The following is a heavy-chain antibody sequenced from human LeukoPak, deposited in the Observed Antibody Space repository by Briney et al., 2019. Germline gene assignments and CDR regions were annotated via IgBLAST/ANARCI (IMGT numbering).Heavy chain of an antibody. CDR2: MNPNSGST. Sequence: APVKVSCKASGYTFTSYDIHWVRQATGQGVEGMGWMNPNSGSTRYAQKFQGRVTITRNTSISTAYMELSGLRSEDTAVYYCARGRSTGYPFYFEYWGQGTLVTVSS. D-gene: IGHD5-12*01. CDR1: GYTFTSYD. J-gene: IGHJ4*02. V-gene: IGHV1-8*03. CDR3: ARGRSTGYPFYFEY.